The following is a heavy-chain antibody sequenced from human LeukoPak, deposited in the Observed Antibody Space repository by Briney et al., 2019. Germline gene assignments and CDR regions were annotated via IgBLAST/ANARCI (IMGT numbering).Heavy chain of an antibody. J-gene: IGHJ4*02. D-gene: IGHD4-17*01. CDR3: ARDTSTVEPPSPYYFDY. Sequence: GRSLRLSCAASGFTFSSYGMHWVRQAPGKGLEWVAVISYDGSNKYYADSVKGRFTISRDNSKNTLYLQMNSLRAEDTAVYYCARDTSTVEPPSPYYFDYWGQGTLVTVSS. CDR2: ISYDGSNK. V-gene: IGHV3-30*03. CDR1: GFTFSSYG.